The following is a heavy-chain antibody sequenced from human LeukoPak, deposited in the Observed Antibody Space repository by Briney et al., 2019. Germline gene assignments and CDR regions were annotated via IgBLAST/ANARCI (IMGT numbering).Heavy chain of an antibody. J-gene: IGHJ4*02. CDR3: ARESYGGY. D-gene: IGHD1-26*01. CDR2: INSSSIFI. CDR1: GFTLSTYS. Sequence: PGGSLRLSCAASGFTLSTYSMNGVREARGKGVECVSSINSSSIFIYYADPVKGRFTISRHNAKNSLYLQMTSLGAEDTAVYYCARESYGGYWGQGTLVTVSS. V-gene: IGHV3-21*01.